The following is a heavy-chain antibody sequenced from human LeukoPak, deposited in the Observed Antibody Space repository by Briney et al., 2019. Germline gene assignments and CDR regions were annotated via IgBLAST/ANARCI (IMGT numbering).Heavy chain of an antibody. V-gene: IGHV1-46*01. CDR2: INPSGGST. CDR1: GYTFTSYY. J-gene: IGHJ3*02. D-gene: IGHD1-26*01. CDR3: ARGGASWELLTRTGAFDI. Sequence: ASVKVSCKASGYTFTSYYMHWVRQAPGQGLEWMGIINPSGGSTSYAQKFQGRVTMTRDMSTSTVYMELSSLRSEDTAVYYCARGGASWELLTRTGAFDIWGQGTMVTVSS.